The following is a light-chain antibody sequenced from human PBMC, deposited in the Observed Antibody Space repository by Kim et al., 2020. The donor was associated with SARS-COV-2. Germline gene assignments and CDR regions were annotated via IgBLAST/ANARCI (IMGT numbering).Light chain of an antibody. CDR1: SLRPYY. Sequence: ALGQTVRITCQGDSLRPYYASWYQQKPGQAPRLVIYGKNKRPSGIPDRFSGSSSGNTASLTVTGAQAVDEADYYCNSRDKSGDHVVFGAWTQLTVL. J-gene: IGLJ2*01. CDR3: NSRDKSGDHVV. CDR2: GKN. V-gene: IGLV3-19*01.